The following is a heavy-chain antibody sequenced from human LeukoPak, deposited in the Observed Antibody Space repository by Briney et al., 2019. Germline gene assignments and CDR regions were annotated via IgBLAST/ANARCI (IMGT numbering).Heavy chain of an antibody. Sequence: GGSLRLSCAASGFTFSSYSMNWVRRAPGKGLEWVSSISSSSSYIYYADSVKGRFTISRDNAKNSLYLQMNSLRAEDTAVYYCARDLSTPAATKWYMDVWGKGTTVTVSS. D-gene: IGHD2-2*01. CDR2: ISSSSSYI. V-gene: IGHV3-21*01. CDR3: ARDLSTPAATKWYMDV. J-gene: IGHJ6*03. CDR1: GFTFSSYS.